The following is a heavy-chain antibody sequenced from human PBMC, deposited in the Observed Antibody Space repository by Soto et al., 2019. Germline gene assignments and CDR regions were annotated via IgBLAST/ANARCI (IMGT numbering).Heavy chain of an antibody. J-gene: IGHJ5*02. CDR3: ARSDYDTTGFAVDP. V-gene: IGHV4-59*02. CDR2: MYFGGSF. CDR1: GAYVSTGY. Sequence: SETLSLTCTVPGAYVSTGYWSWIRQHPGKGLEWIGFMYFGGSFNYNPSLTSRVTISVDTSKNQFSLQVTSVTAADTAVYYCARSDYDTTGFAVDPWGQGTLVTVSS. D-gene: IGHD3-22*01.